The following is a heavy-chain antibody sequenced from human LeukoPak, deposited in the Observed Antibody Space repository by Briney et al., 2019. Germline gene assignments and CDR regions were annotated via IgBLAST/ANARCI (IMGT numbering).Heavy chain of an antibody. CDR1: GGSISSSSYY. D-gene: IGHD2-15*01. J-gene: IGHJ6*03. CDR3: AREVRVGGVVVVAATQRDYYYYYMDV. CDR2: IYYSGST. V-gene: IGHV4-39*02. Sequence: SETLSLTCTVSGGSISSSSYYWGWIRQPPGKGLEWIGSIYYSGSTYYNPSLKSRVTISVDTSKNQFSLKLSSVTAADTAVYYCAREVRVGGVVVVAATQRDYYYYYMDVWGKGTTVTVSS.